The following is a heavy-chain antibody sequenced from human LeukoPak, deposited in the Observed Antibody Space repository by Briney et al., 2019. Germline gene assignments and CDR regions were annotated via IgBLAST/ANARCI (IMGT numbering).Heavy chain of an antibody. J-gene: IGHJ4*02. CDR3: AKHSYGSYFLDY. V-gene: IGHV3-11*04. CDR2: ISSSGSTI. D-gene: IGHD1-26*01. CDR1: GFTFSDYY. Sequence: PGGSLRLSCAASGFTFSDYYMSWIRQAPGKGLEWVSYISSSGSTIYYADSVKGRFTISRDNSKNTLYLQMNSLRAEDTAVYYCAKHSYGSYFLDYWGQGTLVTVSS.